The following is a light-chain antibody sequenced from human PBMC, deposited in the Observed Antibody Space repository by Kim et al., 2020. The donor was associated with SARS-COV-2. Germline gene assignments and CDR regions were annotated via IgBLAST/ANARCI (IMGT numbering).Light chain of an antibody. Sequence: GKTAGMSGGGDIIGSKGVHWCQQQPGQAPVLVISYDGNRPSGIPERFSGSNSGNTATLTISRVEAGDEAGYYCQVLDSTIDHRVVFGGGTQLTVL. CDR1: IIGSKG. V-gene: IGLV3-21*04. CDR2: YDG. CDR3: QVLDSTIDHRVV. J-gene: IGLJ3*02.